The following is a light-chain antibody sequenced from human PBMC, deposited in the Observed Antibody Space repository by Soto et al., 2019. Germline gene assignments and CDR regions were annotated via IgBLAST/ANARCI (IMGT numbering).Light chain of an antibody. CDR2: EVI. Sequence: QSALTQPASVSGSPGRSITISCTGTSTDIGTYNSVSWYQHHPGKAPKLLIFEVIDRPSGVSDRFSGSKSGNTASLTISSLQFGDEADYYCCSYTTTYTLVFGGGTKLTVL. V-gene: IGLV2-14*01. CDR3: CSYTTTYTLV. J-gene: IGLJ3*02. CDR1: STDIGTYNS.